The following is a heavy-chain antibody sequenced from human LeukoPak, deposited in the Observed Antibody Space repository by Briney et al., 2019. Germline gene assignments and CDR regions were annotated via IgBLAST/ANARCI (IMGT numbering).Heavy chain of an antibody. CDR2: ISSSSSTI. D-gene: IGHD3-10*01. J-gene: IGHJ4*02. Sequence: PGGSLRLSCAASGFTFSSYSMNWVRQAPGKGLEWVSYISSSSSTIYYADSVKGRFTISRDNAKSSLYLQMNSLRAEDTAVYYCARVSPFGELYYWGQGALVTVSS. CDR3: ARVSPFGELYY. CDR1: GFTFSSYS. V-gene: IGHV3-48*04.